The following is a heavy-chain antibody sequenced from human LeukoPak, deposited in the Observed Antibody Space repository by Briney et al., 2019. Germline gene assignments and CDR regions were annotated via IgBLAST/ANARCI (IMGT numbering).Heavy chain of an antibody. CDR1: GYTLTSYG. Sequence: GASVKVSCKASGYTLTSYGISWVRQAPGQGLEWMGRIIPILGIANYAQKFQGRVTITADKSTSTAYMELSSLRSEDTAVYYCARDRERWLQLLDYWGQGTLVTVSS. CDR3: ARDRERWLQLLDY. J-gene: IGHJ4*02. D-gene: IGHD5-24*01. CDR2: IIPILGIA. V-gene: IGHV1-69*04.